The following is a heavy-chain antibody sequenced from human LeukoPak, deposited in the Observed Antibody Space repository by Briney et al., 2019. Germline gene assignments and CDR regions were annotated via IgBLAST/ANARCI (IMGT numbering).Heavy chain of an antibody. CDR3: ARDSLTEYYFDY. CDR1: GFTVSSNC. V-gene: IGHV3-66*02. CDR2: IYSGGST. D-gene: IGHD3-9*01. Sequence: GGSLRLSCAASGFTVSSNCMSWVRQAPGKGLEWVSVIYSGGSTYYADSVKGRFTISRDNSKNTLYLQMNSLRAEDTAVYYCARDSLTEYYFDYWGQGTLVTVSS. J-gene: IGHJ4*02.